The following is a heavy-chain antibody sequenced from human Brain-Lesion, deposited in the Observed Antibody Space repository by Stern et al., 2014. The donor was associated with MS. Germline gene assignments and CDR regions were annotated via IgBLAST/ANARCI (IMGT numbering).Heavy chain of an antibody. Sequence: VQLVESGGDLVQPGRSLRLSCEAFGFTFDDYAMHWVRQAPGKGLEWVAGISWNSGTIGYADSVKGRFTTSRDNAYSSLYLQMNSLRPEDTALYYCARDITGRSAYFAYWGQGTLVTVSS. CDR3: ARDITGRSAYFAY. CDR2: ISWNSGTI. D-gene: IGHD1-14*01. CDR1: GFTFDDYA. V-gene: IGHV3-9*01. J-gene: IGHJ4*02.